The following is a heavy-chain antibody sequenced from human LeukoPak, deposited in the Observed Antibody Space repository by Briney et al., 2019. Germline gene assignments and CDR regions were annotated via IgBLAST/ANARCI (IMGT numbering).Heavy chain of an antibody. D-gene: IGHD3-10*01. CDR2: IYYSGST. Sequence: SETLSLTCTVSGGSISSSSYYWGWIRQPPGKGLEWIGSIYYSGSTYYNPSLKSRVTISVDTSKNQFSLKLSSVTAADTAVYYCASRRVPMVRGSNDYWGQGTLVTVSS. CDR1: GGSISSSSYY. V-gene: IGHV4-39*01. CDR3: ASRRVPMVRGSNDY. J-gene: IGHJ4*02.